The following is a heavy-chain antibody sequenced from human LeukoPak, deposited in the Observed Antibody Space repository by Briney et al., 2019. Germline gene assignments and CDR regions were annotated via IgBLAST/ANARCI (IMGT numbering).Heavy chain of an antibody. CDR1: GGSIRSYF. CDR3: ARGLVLATDDAFDI. CDR2: IWDTEIT. J-gene: IGHJ3*02. Sequence: SETLSLTCTVSGGSIRSYFWSWLRQPPGKGLEWIGYIWDTEITDYNPSLKSRVTISLDTPKNHFPLKLRSVTAADTALYFCARGLVLATDDAFDIWGQGTLVTVSS. V-gene: IGHV4-59*01. D-gene: IGHD5-12*01.